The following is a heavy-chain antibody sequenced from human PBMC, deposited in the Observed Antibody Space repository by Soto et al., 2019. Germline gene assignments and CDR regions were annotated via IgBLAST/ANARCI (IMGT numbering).Heavy chain of an antibody. J-gene: IGHJ6*02. CDR1: GFAFSNYS. CDR3: WGCRFCTSATCGEFDYYYYYGMDV. Sequence: GGSLRLSCAASGFAFSNYSMHWVRQAPGKGLEWVAIISYDGNNKYNADSVKGRFTISRDNSKNTLYLQMNSLRAEDTAVYYCWGCRFCTSATCGEFDYYYYYGMDVWGQVTTVTVSS. CDR2: ISYDGNNK. D-gene: IGHD2-2*01. V-gene: IGHV3-30*04.